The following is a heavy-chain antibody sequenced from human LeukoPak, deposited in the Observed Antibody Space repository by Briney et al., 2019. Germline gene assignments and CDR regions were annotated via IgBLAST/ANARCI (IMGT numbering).Heavy chain of an antibody. CDR3: ARVIGRGYSSSWYDGEDWFDP. CDR1: GGTFSSYA. D-gene: IGHD6-13*01. J-gene: IGHJ5*02. Sequence: ASVKVSCKASGGTFSSYAISWVRQAPGQGLEWMGGIIPIFGTANYAQKFQGRVTITADKSTSTAYMELSSLRSEDTAVYYCARVIGRGYSSSWYDGEDWFDPWGQGTLVTVSS. CDR2: IIPIFGTA. V-gene: IGHV1-69*06.